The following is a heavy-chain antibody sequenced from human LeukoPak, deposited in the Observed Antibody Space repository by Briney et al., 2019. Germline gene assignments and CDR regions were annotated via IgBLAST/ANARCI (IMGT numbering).Heavy chain of an antibody. CDR1: GFTFSSYW. J-gene: IGHJ4*02. D-gene: IGHD6-6*01. CDR2: IKQDGSEK. V-gene: IGHV3-7*01. CDR3: ARLSSSGSLLRTYIDY. Sequence: GGSLRLSCAASGFTFSSYWMSWVRQAPGKGLEWVANIKQDGSEKYYVDSVKGRFTISRDNAKNSLYPQMNSLRAEDTAVYYCARLSSSGSLLRTYIDYWGQGTLVTVSS.